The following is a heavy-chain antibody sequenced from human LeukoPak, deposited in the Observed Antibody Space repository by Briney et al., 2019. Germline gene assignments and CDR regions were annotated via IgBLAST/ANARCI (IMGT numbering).Heavy chain of an antibody. CDR1: GYRFTRLW. V-gene: IGHV5-10-1*01. Sequence: GESLKTSWQGLGYRFTRLWITWGRPVPGQGLEWIGRIDPGVSNSKSAPSFQGHVTISADKSISTAILQWSSLKASDTAKYHCATKKWRAGDSDAFDICGPRTMFTASS. J-gene: IGHJ3*02. CDR3: ATKKWRAGDSDAFDI. D-gene: IGHD2-21*02. CDR2: IDPGVSNS.